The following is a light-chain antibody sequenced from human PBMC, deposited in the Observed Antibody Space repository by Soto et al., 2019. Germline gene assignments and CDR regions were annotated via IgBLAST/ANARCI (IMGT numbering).Light chain of an antibody. V-gene: IGKV3-11*01. Sequence: EVVLTQYPATLSLSPGEKATLSCRASQSISTFLAWYQQKPGLAPRLLIYDASNRATGIPDRFSGSGSGTDFTLTISSLEPEDFAVYCCQQCANWPPKWSFGQGTKVEIK. CDR3: QQCANWPPKWS. CDR1: QSISTF. CDR2: DAS. J-gene: IGKJ1*01.